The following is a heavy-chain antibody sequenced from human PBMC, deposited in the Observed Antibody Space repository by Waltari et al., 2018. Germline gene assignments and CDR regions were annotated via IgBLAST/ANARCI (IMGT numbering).Heavy chain of an antibody. CDR1: GGSFSGYY. CDR2: INHSGST. V-gene: IGHV4-34*01. D-gene: IGHD1-1*01. J-gene: IGHJ6*03. Sequence: QVQLQRWGAGLLKPSETLSLTCAVYGGSFSGYYWSWIRQPPGKGLEWIGEINHSGSTNYNPSLKSRVTISVDTSKNQFSLKLSSVTAADTAVYYCARGRKGYAYYYYYYMDVWGKGTTVTVSS. CDR3: ARGRKGYAYYYYYYMDV.